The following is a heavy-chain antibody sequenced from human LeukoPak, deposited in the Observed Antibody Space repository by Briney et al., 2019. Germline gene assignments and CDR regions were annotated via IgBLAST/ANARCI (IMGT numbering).Heavy chain of an antibody. CDR3: ATIAAAGT. D-gene: IGHD6-13*01. J-gene: IGHJ4*02. CDR2: ISAYNGNT. CDR1: GYTFTSYA. Sequence: ASVKVSCEASGYTFTSYAMHWVRQAPGQRLEWMGWISAYNGNTNYAQKLQGRVTMTSDTSTSTAYMELRSLRSEDTAVYYCATIAAAGTWGQGTLVTVSS. V-gene: IGHV1-18*01.